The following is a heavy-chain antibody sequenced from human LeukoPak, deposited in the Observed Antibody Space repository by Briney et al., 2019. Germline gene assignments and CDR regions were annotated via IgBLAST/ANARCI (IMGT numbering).Heavy chain of an antibody. Sequence: PGGSLRLSCAASGFTFSSYSMNWVRQAPGKGLEWVSSISSSSSYIYYADSVKGRFTISRDNAKNSLDLQMNSLRAEDTAMYYCARDLWFNSGTGTTFGSPKTVHSRNWFDPWGQGTLVTVSS. CDR2: ISSSSSYI. J-gene: IGHJ5*02. V-gene: IGHV3-21*01. CDR1: GFTFSSYS. D-gene: IGHD1-1*01. CDR3: ARDLWFNSGTGTTFGSPKTVHSRNWFDP.